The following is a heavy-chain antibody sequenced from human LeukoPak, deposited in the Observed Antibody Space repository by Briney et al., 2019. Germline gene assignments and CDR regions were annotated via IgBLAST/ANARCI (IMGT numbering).Heavy chain of an antibody. V-gene: IGHV3-53*01. CDR3: ARDSGRREDY. CDR1: GGSISSSSYY. CDR2: IYSGGST. D-gene: IGHD1-1*01. J-gene: IGHJ4*02. Sequence: ETLSLTCTVSGGSISSSSYYWGWIRQAPGKGLEWVSIIYSGGSTFYADSVKGRFTISRDNSKNTLYLQMNSLRAEDTAVYYCARDSGRREDYWGQGTLVTVSS.